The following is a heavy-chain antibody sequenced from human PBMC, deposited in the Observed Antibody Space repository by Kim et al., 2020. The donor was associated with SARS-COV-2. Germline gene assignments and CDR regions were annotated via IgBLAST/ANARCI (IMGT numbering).Heavy chain of an antibody. J-gene: IGHJ4*02. CDR1: GFTFSSYG. CDR3: AKDERLFTIFGS. CDR2: ISYDGSNK. D-gene: IGHD3-3*01. V-gene: IGHV3-30*18. Sequence: GGSLRLSCAASGFTFSSYGMHWVRQAPGKGLEWVAVISYDGSNKYYADSVKGRFTISRDNSKNTLYLQMNSLRAEDTAVYYCAKDERLFTIFGSWGQGTLVTVSS.